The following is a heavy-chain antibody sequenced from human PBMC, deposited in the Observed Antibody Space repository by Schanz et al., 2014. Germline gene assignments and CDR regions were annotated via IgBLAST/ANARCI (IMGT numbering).Heavy chain of an antibody. D-gene: IGHD3-10*01. CDR2: INHSGNN. CDR3: ATNMVQGTINDAFDI. Sequence: QVQLQESGAGLLKPSETLSLTCDVYGGSFSGYFWSWIRQPPGKGLEWIGEINHSGNNYYNPSLKSRVTISVDTSKNQFSLKLTSVTAADTAVYYCATNMVQGTINDAFDIWGQGTMVTVSS. CDR1: GGSFSGYF. V-gene: IGHV4-34*01. J-gene: IGHJ3*02.